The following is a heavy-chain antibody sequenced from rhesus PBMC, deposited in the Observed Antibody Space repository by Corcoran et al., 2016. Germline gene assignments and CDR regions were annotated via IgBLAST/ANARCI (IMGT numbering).Heavy chain of an antibody. D-gene: IGHD6-25*01. V-gene: IGHV4-76*01. CDR3: ARGSSGSWNVLDY. Sequence: QVQLQESGPGVVKPSETLSLTCAVSGYSISSGYDWSWIRQPPGKGLEWIGYIYASSGRTTYKPSLKNRVTISKDTSKNQVSLKLSSVTAADTAVYYCARGSSGSWNVLDYWGQGVLVTVSS. CDR2: IYASSGRT. J-gene: IGHJ4*01. CDR1: GYSISSGYD.